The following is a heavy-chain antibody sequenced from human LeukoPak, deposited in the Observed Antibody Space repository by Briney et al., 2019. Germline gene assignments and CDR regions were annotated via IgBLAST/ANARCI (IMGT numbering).Heavy chain of an antibody. CDR3: ARVRRLMGGASMKAQYWYFDL. Sequence: SVKVSCKASGGTFSSYAISWVRQAPGQGLEWMGRIIPILGIANYAQKFQGRVTITADKSTSTAYMELSSLRSEDTAVYYCARVRRLMGGASMKAQYWYFDLWGRGTLVTVSS. CDR2: IIPILGIA. D-gene: IGHD1-26*01. CDR1: GGTFSSYA. J-gene: IGHJ2*01. V-gene: IGHV1-69*04.